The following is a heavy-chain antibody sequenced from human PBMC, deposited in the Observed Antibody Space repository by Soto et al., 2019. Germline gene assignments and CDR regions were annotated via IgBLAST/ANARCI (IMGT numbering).Heavy chain of an antibody. CDR2: IYYSGST. Sequence: SETLSLTCTVSGGNISSYYWSWIRQPPGKGLEWIGYIYYSGSTNYNPSLKSRVTISVDTSKNQFSLKLSSVTAADTAVYYCARERGGAVAVAGYFDYWGQGTLVTVSS. CDR3: ARERGGAVAVAGYFDY. CDR1: GGNISSYY. J-gene: IGHJ4*02. D-gene: IGHD6-19*01. V-gene: IGHV4-59*01.